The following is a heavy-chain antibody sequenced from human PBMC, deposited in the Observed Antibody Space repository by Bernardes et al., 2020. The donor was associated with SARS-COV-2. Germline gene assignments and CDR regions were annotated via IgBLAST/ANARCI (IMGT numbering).Heavy chain of an antibody. J-gene: IGHJ5*02. CDR1: GGSIRSAFY. V-gene: IGHV4-39*01. CDR2: ISYGERT. Sequence: SEPLSLTCTVSGGSIRSAFYWGCIIQPPGMGLEWIGTISYGERTYYNPDLRGRITISADTSKNQFSLNLKSLTAADTAVYYCVRHRFCSSTTCPPRFDPWGQGALVTVSS. D-gene: IGHD2-2*01. CDR3: VRHRFCSSTTCPPRFDP.